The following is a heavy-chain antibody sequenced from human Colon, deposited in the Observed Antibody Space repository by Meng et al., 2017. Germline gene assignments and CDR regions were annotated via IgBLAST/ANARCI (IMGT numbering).Heavy chain of an antibody. J-gene: IGHJ4*02. Sequence: QVQLVQSGAEVKKPGASVKVSCKASGYTFTTYGISWMRQAPGQGLEWMGWISTYDGNTNYVEKFRGRVTMTTDTSTNTAYMELRSLRSDDTAVYYCARDNPGDYVWDYWGQGTLVTVSS. D-gene: IGHD4-17*01. CDR3: ARDNPGDYVWDY. V-gene: IGHV1-18*01. CDR2: ISTYDGNT. CDR1: GYTFTTYG.